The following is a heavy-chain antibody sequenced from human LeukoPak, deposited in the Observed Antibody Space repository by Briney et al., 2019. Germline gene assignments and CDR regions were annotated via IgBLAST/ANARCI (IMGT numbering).Heavy chain of an antibody. CDR2: IIPISGIA. Sequence: GTAVKVSFTASGGTLSSYAISRVRQPPGQGLEWMGRIIPISGIANYAQKIHGRVTITANKSTTTAYMELSSLRSEDTAVYYCARDIYYDSSGYSISFDLWGQGTLVTVSS. CDR3: ARDIYYDSSGYSISFDL. D-gene: IGHD3-22*01. V-gene: IGHV1-69*04. J-gene: IGHJ5*02. CDR1: GGTLSSYA.